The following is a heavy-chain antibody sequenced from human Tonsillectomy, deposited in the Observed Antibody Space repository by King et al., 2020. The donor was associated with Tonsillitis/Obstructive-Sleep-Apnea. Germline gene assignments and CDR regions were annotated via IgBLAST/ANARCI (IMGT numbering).Heavy chain of an antibody. V-gene: IGHV1-18*01. CDR3: ARDGGYSRTCYEVY. CDR1: GYTYIRYG. J-gene: IGHJ4*02. D-gene: IGHD6-13*01. CDR2: ISAYNANT. Sequence: QLVQSGAEVKKPGASVKVSCKASGYTYIRYGISWVRQAPGQGLEWMGWISAYNANTNYAQKFQGRVTMTTDTSTSTAYMELRSLRSDDTAVYYCARDGGYSRTCYEVYWGQGTLVTVSS.